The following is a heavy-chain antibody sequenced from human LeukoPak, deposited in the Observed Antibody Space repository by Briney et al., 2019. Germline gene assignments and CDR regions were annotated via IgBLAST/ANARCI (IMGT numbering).Heavy chain of an antibody. CDR1: GFTFSSSW. CDR3: ARGAWELRRGDY. D-gene: IGHD1-26*01. J-gene: IGHJ4*02. V-gene: IGHV3-7*01. Sequence: GGSLRLSCAASGFTFSSSWMDWVRQAPGKGLEWVASIKEDGSEKNYVDSVKGRFTISRDNAKNSLYLQMNSLRAEDTAVYYCARGAWELRRGDYWGQGTLVTVSS. CDR2: IKEDGSEK.